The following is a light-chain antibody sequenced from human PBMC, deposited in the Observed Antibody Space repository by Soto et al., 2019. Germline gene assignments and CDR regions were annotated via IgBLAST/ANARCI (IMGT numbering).Light chain of an antibody. CDR1: QTISSW. CDR3: QHYNSYSEA. CDR2: KAS. V-gene: IGKV1-5*03. J-gene: IGKJ1*01. Sequence: DIQRTQSPSTLSGSVGGRVTMPCRASQTISSWLAWYQQKPGKAPKLLIYKASTLKSGVPSRFSGSGSGTEFTLTISSLQPDDFATYYCQHYNSYSEAFGQGTKVDIK.